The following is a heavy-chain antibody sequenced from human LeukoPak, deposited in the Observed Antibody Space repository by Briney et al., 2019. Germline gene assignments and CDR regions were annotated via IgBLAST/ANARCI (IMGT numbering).Heavy chain of an antibody. J-gene: IGHJ4*02. CDR1: GFTFSSYG. CDR3: AKDPRQWLVHSYFDY. CDR2: ISYDGSNK. Sequence: PGGSLRLSCAASGFTFSSYGMHWVRQAPGKGLEWVAVISYDGSNKYYADSVKGRFTISRDNSKNTLYLQMNSLRAEDTAVYYCAKDPRQWLVHSYFDYWGQGTLVTVSS. D-gene: IGHD6-19*01. V-gene: IGHV3-30*18.